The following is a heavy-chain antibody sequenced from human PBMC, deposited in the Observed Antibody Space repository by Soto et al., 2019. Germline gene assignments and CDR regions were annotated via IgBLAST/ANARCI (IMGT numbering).Heavy chain of an antibody. CDR1: GYSFTTYW. V-gene: IGHV5-51*03. CDR3: ARAGGGYCRSTSCYLFDP. Sequence: EVQMVQSGAEVKKPGESLKISCKVSGYSFTTYWIGLVRQMPGKGLEWLGIIYPGDSDTRYSPSFQGQVTISADKSISTAYLQWSSLKASDTAMYYCARAGGGYCRSTSCYLFDPWGQGTLVTVSS. J-gene: IGHJ5*02. D-gene: IGHD2-2*01. CDR2: IYPGDSDT.